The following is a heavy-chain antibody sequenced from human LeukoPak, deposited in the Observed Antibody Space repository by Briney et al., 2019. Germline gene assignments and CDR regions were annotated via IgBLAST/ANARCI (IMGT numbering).Heavy chain of an antibody. CDR3: ARGPYCSSTSCGVDFDL. V-gene: IGHV4-39*07. CDR1: GGSISSSSYY. Sequence: SETLSLTCTVSGGSISSSSYYWGWIRQPPGKGLEWIGSIYYSGSTYYNPSPKSRVTISVDTSKNQFSLKLSSVTAADTAVYYCARGPYCSSTSCGVDFDLWGRGTLVTVSS. CDR2: IYYSGST. J-gene: IGHJ2*01. D-gene: IGHD2-2*01.